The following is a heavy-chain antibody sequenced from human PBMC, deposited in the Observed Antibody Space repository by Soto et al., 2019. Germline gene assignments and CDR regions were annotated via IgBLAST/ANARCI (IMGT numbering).Heavy chain of an antibody. CDR3: ARGHPGLVGASSNY. CDR2: ISYDGSNE. Sequence: QVQLVESGGGVVQPGRSLRLSCAASGFTISNYAMHWVRQAPGEGLEWVAVISYDGSNEYYADSVKGRFTISRDNSKSTLYLQMDSLRAEDTAVYYCARGHPGLVGASSNYWGQGTLVTVSS. D-gene: IGHD1-26*01. CDR1: GFTISNYA. J-gene: IGHJ4*02. V-gene: IGHV3-30*04.